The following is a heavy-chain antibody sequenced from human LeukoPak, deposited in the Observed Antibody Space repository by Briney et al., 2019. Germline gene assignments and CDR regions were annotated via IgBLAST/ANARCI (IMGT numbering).Heavy chain of an antibody. V-gene: IGHV1-8*01. D-gene: IGHD5-12*01. CDR1: GYTFTSYD. CDR2: MNPNSGNT. J-gene: IGHJ4*02. Sequence: ASVKVSCKASGYTFTSYDINWVRQATGQGLEWMGWMNPNSGNTGYAQKFQGRVTMTRSTSISTAYMELSSLRSEDTAMYYCARGGGRAGTRLPVLRFLGYWGQGTLVTVSS. CDR3: ARGGGRAGTRLPVLRFLGY.